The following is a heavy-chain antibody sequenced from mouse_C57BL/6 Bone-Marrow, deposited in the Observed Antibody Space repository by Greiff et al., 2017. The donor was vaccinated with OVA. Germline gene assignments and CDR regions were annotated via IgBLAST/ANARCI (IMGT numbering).Heavy chain of an antibody. Sequence: QVQLQQPGAELVRPGSSVKLSCKASGYTFTSYWMHWVKQRPIQGLEWIGNIDPSDSETHYNQKFKDKATLTVDKSSSTAYMQRSSLTSDGSAVYYCARLDYYGRSPWFAYWGQGTLVTVSA. CDR3: ARLDYYGRSPWFAY. V-gene: IGHV1-52*01. D-gene: IGHD1-1*01. CDR2: IDPSDSET. J-gene: IGHJ3*01. CDR1: GYTFTSYW.